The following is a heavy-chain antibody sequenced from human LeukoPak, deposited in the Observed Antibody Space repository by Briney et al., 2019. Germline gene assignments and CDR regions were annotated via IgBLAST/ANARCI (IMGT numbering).Heavy chain of an antibody. CDR3: AKHNIDY. D-gene: IGHD1-1*01. V-gene: IGHV3-7*03. Sequence: GGSLRLSCATSGFTFSTYWMNWVRQAPGKGLEWAAIVNPDGSDKYYVDSVKGRITISRDNAKNSLYLQMNSLRADDAAVYYCAKHNIDYWGQGTLVTVSS. J-gene: IGHJ4*02. CDR2: VNPDGSDK. CDR1: GFTFSTYW.